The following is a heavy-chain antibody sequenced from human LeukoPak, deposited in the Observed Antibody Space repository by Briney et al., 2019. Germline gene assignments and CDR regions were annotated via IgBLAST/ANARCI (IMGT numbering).Heavy chain of an antibody. J-gene: IGHJ3*02. Sequence: GASVKVSCKASEYTFTSYYMHWVRQAPGQALEWMGIINPSGGSTSYAQKFQGRVTVTRDTSTSTVYMELSSLRSEDTAVYYCARGTLGYCSGGSCPHHDNFDIWGQGTMVTVSS. D-gene: IGHD2-15*01. CDR2: INPSGGST. CDR3: ARGTLGYCSGGSCPHHDNFDI. V-gene: IGHV1-46*01. CDR1: EYTFTSYY.